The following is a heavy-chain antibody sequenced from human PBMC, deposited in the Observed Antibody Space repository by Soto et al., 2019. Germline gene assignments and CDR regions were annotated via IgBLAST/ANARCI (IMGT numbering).Heavy chain of an antibody. V-gene: IGHV3-23*01. J-gene: IGHJ4*02. CDR3: AHALGGYLDY. CDR1: GFTFSSYA. Sequence: GGSLRLSCAASGFTFSSYAMNWVRQAPGKGLDWVSAVSGSGGSTYYADSVKGRFTISRDNSKNTLYLQMNSLRAEDTAVYYCAHALGGYLDYWGQGTLVTVSS. CDR2: VSGSGGST. D-gene: IGHD3-22*01.